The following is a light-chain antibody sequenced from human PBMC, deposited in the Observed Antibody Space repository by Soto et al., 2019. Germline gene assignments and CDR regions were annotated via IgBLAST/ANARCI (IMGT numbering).Light chain of an antibody. J-gene: IGLJ3*02. CDR3: LLYLGGGVWV. Sequence: QSVVTQEPSFSVSPGETVTLTCGLTSGSVSTNNYPTWYQQTPGQAPRTLIYTTDTRSSGVPDRFSGSILGNKAALTITGAQANDESDYYCLLYLGGGVWVFGGGTKLTVL. CDR1: SGSVSTNNY. V-gene: IGLV8-61*01. CDR2: TTD.